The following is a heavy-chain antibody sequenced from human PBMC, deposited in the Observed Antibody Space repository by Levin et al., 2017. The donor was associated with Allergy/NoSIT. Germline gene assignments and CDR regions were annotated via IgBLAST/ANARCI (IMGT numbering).Heavy chain of an antibody. D-gene: IGHD6-13*01. CDR3: ARDAPIAAAGTRAYYYYYGMDV. Sequence: PSETLSLTCTVSGGSISSYYWSWIRQPPGKGLEWIGYIYYSGSTNYNPSLKSRVTISVDTSKNQFSLKLSSVTAADTAVYYCARDAPIAAAGTRAYYYYYGMDVWGQGTTVTVSS. CDR2: IYYSGST. CDR1: GGSISSYY. J-gene: IGHJ6*02. V-gene: IGHV4-59*01.